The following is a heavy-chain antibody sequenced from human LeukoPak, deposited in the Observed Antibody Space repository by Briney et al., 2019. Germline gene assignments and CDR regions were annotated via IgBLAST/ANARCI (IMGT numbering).Heavy chain of an antibody. D-gene: IGHD6-19*01. CDR2: TYYRSKWYN. Sequence: SQTLSLTCAISGDXVSSNSAAWNWIRQSPSTGLQWLGRTYYRSKWYNDYAVSVKSRITINPDTSKNQFSLQLNSVTPEDTAVYCCARTKEQWLVAGSVDYWGQGTLVTVSS. CDR3: ARTKEQWLVAGSVDY. V-gene: IGHV6-1*01. CDR1: GDXVSSNSAA. J-gene: IGHJ4*02.